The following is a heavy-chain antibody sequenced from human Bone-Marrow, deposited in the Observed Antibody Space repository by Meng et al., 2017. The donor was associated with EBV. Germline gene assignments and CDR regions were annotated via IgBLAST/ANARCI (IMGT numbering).Heavy chain of an antibody. CDR3: ARRRLQFGYFDY. D-gene: IGHD5-24*01. Sequence: QVQLQESGPGLGKPSETPSLTCTVSGGSVSSGSYYWSWIRQPPGKGLEWIGYIYYSGSTNYNPSLKSRVTISVDTSKNQFSLKLSSVTAADTAVYYCARRRLQFGYFDYWGQGTLVTVSS. V-gene: IGHV4-61*01. CDR2: IYYSGST. CDR1: GGSVSSGSYY. J-gene: IGHJ4*02.